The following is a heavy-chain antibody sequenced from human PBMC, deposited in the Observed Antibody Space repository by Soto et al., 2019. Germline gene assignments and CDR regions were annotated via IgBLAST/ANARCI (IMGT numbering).Heavy chain of an antibody. D-gene: IGHD2-15*01. Sequence: GASVKVCCKASGYTFTGYYMHWVRQAPGQGLEWMGWINPNSGGTNYAQKFQGWVTMTRDTSISTAYMELSRLRSDDTAVYYCARVGGYCSGGSCSPGPFDYWGQGTLVTVSS. J-gene: IGHJ4*02. CDR2: INPNSGGT. CDR1: GYTFTGYY. CDR3: ARVGGYCSGGSCSPGPFDY. V-gene: IGHV1-2*04.